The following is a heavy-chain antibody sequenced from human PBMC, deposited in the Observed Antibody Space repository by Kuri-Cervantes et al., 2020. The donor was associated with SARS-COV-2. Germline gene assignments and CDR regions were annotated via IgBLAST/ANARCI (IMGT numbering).Heavy chain of an antibody. CDR1: GGSFSGYY. D-gene: IGHD5-24*01. CDR3: GRVSWLQLWHRYSDS. Sequence: SETLSLTCAVYGGSFSGYYWSWIRQPPGKGLEWIGEINHSGSTNYNPSLKSRVITSIDTSKNQVSLRLASATAADTAVYYCGRVSWLQLWHRYSDSWGQGTLVTVSS. CDR2: INHSGST. J-gene: IGHJ4*02. V-gene: IGHV4-34*01.